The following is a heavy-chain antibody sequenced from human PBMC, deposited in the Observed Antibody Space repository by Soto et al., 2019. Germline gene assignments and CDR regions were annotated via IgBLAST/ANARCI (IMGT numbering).Heavy chain of an antibody. CDR3: ASNAFDS. J-gene: IGHJ4*02. Sequence: QVQFLQSGAEVKKPGASVKVSCKTSGYIFTNYPIHWVRQAPGRGLEWVAWINTGNGTTRYSPRLQGRVSLRTDTSASTAYMELTRLRFEDTAVYYCASNAFDSWGQGTLVAVSP. CDR1: GYIFTNYP. CDR2: INTGNGTT. V-gene: IGHV1-3*04.